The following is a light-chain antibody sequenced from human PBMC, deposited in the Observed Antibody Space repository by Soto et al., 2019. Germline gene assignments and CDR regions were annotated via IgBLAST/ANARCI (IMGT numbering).Light chain of an antibody. Sequence: ELTQPPSVSVAPGQTASITCGGDNIGGRSVHWYQQKPGQAPVVVVDHDSDRPSGIPERFSGSNSGNMATLTISRVEAGDEAVYHCQVWDYSTDDVVFGGGTKLTVL. J-gene: IGLJ2*01. CDR1: NIGGRS. CDR2: HDS. V-gene: IGLV3-21*02. CDR3: QVWDYSTDDVV.